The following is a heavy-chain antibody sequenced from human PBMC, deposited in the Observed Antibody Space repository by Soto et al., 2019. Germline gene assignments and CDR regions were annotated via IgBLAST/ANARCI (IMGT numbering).Heavy chain of an antibody. CDR3: SHGYYQYFES. D-gene: IGHD5-18*01. Sequence: GGSLRLSCAASGFTFSNAWMSWVRQAPGKGLEWVGRIKSKTDGGTTDYAAPVKGRFTISRDDSENTLYLQMHSLKTEDTAVYYCSHGYYQYFESWGQGTLVTVSS. V-gene: IGHV3-15*01. CDR2: IKSKTDGGTT. J-gene: IGHJ4*02. CDR1: GFTFSNAW.